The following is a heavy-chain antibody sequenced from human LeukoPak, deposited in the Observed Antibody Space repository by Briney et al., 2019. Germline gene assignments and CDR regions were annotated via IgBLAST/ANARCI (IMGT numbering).Heavy chain of an antibody. CDR3: ARVVTRLREGKYHYDMDV. CDR2: INAGNGDT. J-gene: IGHJ6*02. V-gene: IGHV1-3*01. Sequence: ASVKVSCKASGYTFTSYGISWVRQAPGQGLEWMGWINAGNGDTKYSQKFQVRVTITRDTSASTAYMGLSSLRSEDTAVYYCARVVTRLREGKYHYDMDVWGQGTTVTVSS. D-gene: IGHD3-10*01. CDR1: GYTFTSYG.